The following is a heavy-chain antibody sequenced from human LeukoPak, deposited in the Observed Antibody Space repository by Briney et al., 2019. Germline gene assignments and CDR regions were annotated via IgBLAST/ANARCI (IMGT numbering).Heavy chain of an antibody. V-gene: IGHV4-34*01. CDR2: IHPSGIT. Sequence: SETLSLTCTVSGGSISSYYWNWVRQPPGKGLEWIGEIHPSGITNYNPSLKSRVSISIDTSKNQFSLSLTSVTAVDTAVYYCSRGYDNEKSAYWGQGTLVTVSS. CDR1: GGSISSYY. D-gene: IGHD3-22*01. CDR3: SRGYDNEKSAY. J-gene: IGHJ4*02.